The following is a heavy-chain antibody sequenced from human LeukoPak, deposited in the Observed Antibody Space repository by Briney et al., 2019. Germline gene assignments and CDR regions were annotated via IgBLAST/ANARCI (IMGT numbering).Heavy chain of an antibody. V-gene: IGHV4-59*01. CDR3: ARDTGYDPFDI. J-gene: IGHJ3*02. D-gene: IGHD1-1*01. CDR2: IYYSGST. CDR1: GGSISSYY. Sequence: PSETLSLTCTVSGGSISSYYGSWIRHPPGKGLERIGYIYYSGSTNYNPSLKSRVTISVDTSKNQFTLKLSSVTAADTAVYYCARDTGYDPFDIWGQRTMVTVSS.